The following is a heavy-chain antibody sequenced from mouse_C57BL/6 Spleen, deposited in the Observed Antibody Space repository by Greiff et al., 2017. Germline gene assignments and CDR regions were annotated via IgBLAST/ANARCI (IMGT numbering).Heavy chain of an antibody. J-gene: IGHJ2*01. CDR1: GFTFSSYA. D-gene: IGHD1-1*01. V-gene: IGHV5-9-1*02. Sequence: EVMLVESGEGLVKPGGSLKLSCAASGFTFSSYAMSWVRQTPEKRLEWVAYISSGGDYIYYADTVKGRFTISRDNARNTLYLQMSSLKSEDTAMYYCTREEITTRYFDYWGQGTTLTVSS. CDR2: ISSGGDYI. CDR3: TREEITTRYFDY.